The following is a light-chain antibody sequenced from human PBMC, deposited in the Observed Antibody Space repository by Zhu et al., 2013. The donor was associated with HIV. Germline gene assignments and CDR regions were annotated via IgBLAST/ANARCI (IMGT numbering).Light chain of an antibody. CDR3: AAWDDSRRWV. V-gene: IGLV3-21*02. Sequence: SYELTQPPSVSAAPGETARITCGGNNIGSKSVHWYHQKPDQAPVLVVYDDSARPSGIPERFSGSKSGTSASLAISGLQSEDEADYYCAAWDDSRRWVFGGGTKLTVL. J-gene: IGLJ3*02. CDR2: DDS. CDR1: NIGSKS.